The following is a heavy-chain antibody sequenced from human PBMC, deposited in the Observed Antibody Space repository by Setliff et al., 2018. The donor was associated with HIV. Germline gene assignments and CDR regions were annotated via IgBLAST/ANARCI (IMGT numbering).Heavy chain of an antibody. Sequence: SETLSLTCAVYGGSLSDHYWSWIRQPPGKGLEWIGEINHSGSTNYNPSLRSRVSISVDTSKNQFSLKLSSVTAADTAVYYCASEKVAWTVSDSFFEFWGQGVPVTVSS. D-gene: IGHD2-15*01. J-gene: IGHJ4*02. CDR2: INHSGST. CDR1: GGSLSDHY. CDR3: ASEKVAWTVSDSFFEF. V-gene: IGHV4-34*01.